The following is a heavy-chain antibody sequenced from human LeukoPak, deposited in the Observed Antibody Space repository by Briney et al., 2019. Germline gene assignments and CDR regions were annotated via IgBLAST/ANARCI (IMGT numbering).Heavy chain of an antibody. V-gene: IGHV4-61*02. J-gene: IGHJ4*02. CDR2: IYASGTT. Sequence: SQTLSLTCTVSGGSINSENYYWSWIRQPAGKGLEWIGRIYASGTTNSNPSLKSRVTISVDTSKNQFSLKLSSVTAADTVVYYCARETLGIELQYYFDSWGQGTLVTVSS. D-gene: IGHD7-27*01. CDR1: GGSINSENYY. CDR3: ARETLGIELQYYFDS.